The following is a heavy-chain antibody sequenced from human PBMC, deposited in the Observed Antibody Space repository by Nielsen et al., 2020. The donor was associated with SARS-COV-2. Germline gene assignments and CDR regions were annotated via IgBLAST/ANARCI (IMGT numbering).Heavy chain of an antibody. CDR2: INSDSGNT. Sequence: ASLKVSCNASGYTFTAYAIHWVRQDPAQKLEWMGWINSDSGNTKYSQKFRGRVTITRDKSASTAYMELGGLSSEDTAVYYCARSRGCSATSCFFDYWGQGALVTVAS. V-gene: IGHV1-3*04. D-gene: IGHD2-2*01. CDR3: ARSRGCSATSCFFDY. CDR1: GYTFTAYA. J-gene: IGHJ4*02.